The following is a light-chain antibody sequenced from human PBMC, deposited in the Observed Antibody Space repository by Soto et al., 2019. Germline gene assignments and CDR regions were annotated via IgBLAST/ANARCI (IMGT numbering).Light chain of an antibody. CDR3: QQYNNWRA. CDR1: QSVRSN. J-gene: IGKJ1*01. V-gene: IGKV3-15*01. CDR2: GAS. Sequence: EIVMTQSPATLSVSPGERATLSCRASQSVRSNLAWYQQKPGQAPRLLIYGASTRATGIPARFSGSGSGTEFTLTISSLQSEDFAFYYCQQYNNWRAFGQGTKVEIK.